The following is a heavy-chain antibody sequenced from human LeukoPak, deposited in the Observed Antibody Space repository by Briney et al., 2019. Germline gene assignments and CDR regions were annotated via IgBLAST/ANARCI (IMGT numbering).Heavy chain of an antibody. J-gene: IGHJ5*02. CDR2: IYPGDSDT. CDR3: ARWKGGDNWFDP. V-gene: IGHV5-51*01. CDR1: GYSSTTYW. Sequence: HGESLKISCEGSGYSSTTYWIGWVRQMSGKGLEWMGIIYPGDSDTRYSPSFQGQVTISADKSISTAYLQWSSLKASDTAMYYCARWKGGDNWFDPWGQGTLVTVSS. D-gene: IGHD1-1*01.